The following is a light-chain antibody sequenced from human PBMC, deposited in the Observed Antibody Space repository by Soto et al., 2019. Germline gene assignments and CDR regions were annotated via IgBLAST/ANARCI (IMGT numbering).Light chain of an antibody. CDR2: GAS. J-gene: IGKJ5*01. Sequence: IVLTQSPGTWSLSPGERATLSCRSSQSVSSNYLAWYQQGPGQAPRFLIYGASTRATGLPARFSGSGSGTEFTLTISSLQSEDFAVYYCQQYNNWPITFGQGTRLEIK. CDR1: QSVSSN. CDR3: QQYNNWPIT. V-gene: IGKV3-15*01.